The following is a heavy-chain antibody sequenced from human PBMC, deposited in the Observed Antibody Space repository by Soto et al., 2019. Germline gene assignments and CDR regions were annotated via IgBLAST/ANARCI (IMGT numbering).Heavy chain of an antibody. CDR1: GFTFSNAW. D-gene: IGHD3-10*01. Sequence: PGGSLRLSCAASGFTFSNAWMSWVRQAPGKWLEWVGRIKSKTDGGTTDYAAPVKGRFTISRDDSKNTLYLQMNSLKTEDTAVYYCTTLPLWFGNQYYMDVWGKGTTVTVSS. V-gene: IGHV3-15*01. CDR3: TTLPLWFGNQYYMDV. J-gene: IGHJ6*03. CDR2: IKSKTDGGTT.